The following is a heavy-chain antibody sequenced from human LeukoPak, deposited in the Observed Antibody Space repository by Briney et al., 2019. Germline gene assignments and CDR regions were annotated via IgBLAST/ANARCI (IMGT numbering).Heavy chain of an antibody. J-gene: IGHJ4*02. D-gene: IGHD2/OR15-2a*01. CDR2: IKHDGSEK. CDR1: GFTLSNYW. CDR3: ARDSDAGEILN. V-gene: IGHV3-7*01. Sequence: GGSLRLSCAASGFTLSNYWMSWVRQAPGKGLEWVANIKHDGSEKFFMDSVRGRFSISRDNTENSVYLQLDSLRVDDTGVYYCARDSDAGEILNWGQGTLVTVSS.